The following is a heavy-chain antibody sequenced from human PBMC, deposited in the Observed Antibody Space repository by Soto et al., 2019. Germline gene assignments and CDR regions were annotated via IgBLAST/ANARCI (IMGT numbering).Heavy chain of an antibody. CDR3: ERGAVSFGELYDSFNT. Sequence: QVQLVQSGVEVMKPGASVKVSCKASGYTFIGHGISWWRQAAGQGLEWLGWMSAYNGNANYAQKLQDRVTSTRDTSTGTAHMEMLSLSSEDTDLYDSERGAVSFGELYDSFNTGGQWTTLLVSS. CDR1: GYTFIGHG. V-gene: IGHV1-18*01. CDR2: MSAYNGNA. D-gene: IGHD3-10*01. J-gene: IGHJ3*02.